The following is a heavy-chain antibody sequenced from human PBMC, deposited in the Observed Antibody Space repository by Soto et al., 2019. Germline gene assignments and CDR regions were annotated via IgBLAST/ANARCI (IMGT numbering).Heavy chain of an antibody. CDR3: YPPTPRLVH. J-gene: IGHJ4*02. Sequence: GWSLRLSCAASGFTFSSYAMHWVRQAPGKGLEWVAVISYDGSNKYYADSVKGRFTISRDNSKNTLYLQMNSLRAEDTAVYYCYPPTPRLVHWGQGTQVTVSS. D-gene: IGHD6-6*01. CDR1: GFTFSSYA. V-gene: IGHV3-30-3*01. CDR2: ISYDGSNK.